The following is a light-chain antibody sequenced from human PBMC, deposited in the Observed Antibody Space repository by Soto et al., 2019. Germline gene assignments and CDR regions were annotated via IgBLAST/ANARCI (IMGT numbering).Light chain of an antibody. J-gene: IGLJ2*01. CDR2: DVS. CDR1: SSDVGAYNY. V-gene: IGLV2-14*01. CDR3: YYFTSSTSSTPVV. Sequence: QSALTQPASVSGSPGQSITISCTGTSSDVGAYNYVSWYQQYPGKAPKLMIYDVSNRPSGVSDRFSGFKSGNTASLTISGLQGEEEDDDEGYYFTSSTSSTPVVFGAGTKLTVL.